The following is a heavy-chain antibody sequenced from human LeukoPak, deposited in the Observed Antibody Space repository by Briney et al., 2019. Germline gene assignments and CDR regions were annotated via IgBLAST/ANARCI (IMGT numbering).Heavy chain of an antibody. CDR2: IYYSGSA. V-gene: IGHV4-59*08. CDR3: ARQSQGYCSTTSCHSWFDP. CDR1: GASISNYC. J-gene: IGHJ5*02. D-gene: IGHD2-2*01. Sequence: SETLSLTCTVSGASISNYCWSWIRQPPGKGLEWIGYIYYSGSANYNPSLKSRVTISLDTSKKQFSLKLSSVTAADTAVYYCARQSQGYCSTTSCHSWFDPWGQGTLVTVSS.